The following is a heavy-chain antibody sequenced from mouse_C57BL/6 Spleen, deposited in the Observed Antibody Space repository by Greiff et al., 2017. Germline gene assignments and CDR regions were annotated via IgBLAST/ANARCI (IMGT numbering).Heavy chain of an antibody. Sequence: QVQLQESGPGLVAPSQSLSITCTVSGFSLTSYAISWVRQPPGKGLEWLGVIWTGGGTNYNSALKSRLSISKDNSKSQVFLKMNSLQTDDTARYYCARNKGYDYDEYFDVWGTGTTVTVSS. CDR2: IWTGGGT. D-gene: IGHD2-4*01. V-gene: IGHV2-9-1*01. CDR1: GFSLTSYA. CDR3: ARNKGYDYDEYFDV. J-gene: IGHJ1*03.